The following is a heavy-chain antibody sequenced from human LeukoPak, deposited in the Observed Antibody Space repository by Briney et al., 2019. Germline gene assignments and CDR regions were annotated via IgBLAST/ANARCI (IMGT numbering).Heavy chain of an antibody. Sequence: GGSLRLSCAASGFTFSSYSMSWVRQAPGTGLEWVSVICADDGNTYYAESVKGRFTISRDNSKNTLYLQMNSLRAEDTAVYYCARPYSSGWRDAFDIWGQGTMVTVSS. CDR1: GFTFSSYS. V-gene: IGHV3-23*01. CDR3: ARPYSSGWRDAFDI. J-gene: IGHJ3*02. D-gene: IGHD6-19*01. CDR2: ICADDGNT.